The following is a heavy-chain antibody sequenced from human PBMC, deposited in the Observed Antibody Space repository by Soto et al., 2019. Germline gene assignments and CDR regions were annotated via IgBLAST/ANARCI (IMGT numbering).Heavy chain of an antibody. CDR2: ISPMFGAA. V-gene: IGHV1-69*19. J-gene: IGHJ4*02. D-gene: IGHD3-10*01. CDR3: AREVQVHTPAFVY. Sequence: QVQLVQSGAEMKKPGSSVKVSCQSSGGTFNTYAMNWVRQAPGQGPEWMGDISPMFGAANYAPKFQGRVTITADESTGTSYMQLSSLTSEDTALYFCAREVQVHTPAFVYWVQGPLVTVSS. CDR1: GGTFNTYA.